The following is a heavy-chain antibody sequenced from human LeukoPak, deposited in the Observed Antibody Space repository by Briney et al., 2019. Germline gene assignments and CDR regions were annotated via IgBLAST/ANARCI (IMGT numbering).Heavy chain of an antibody. CDR1: GASISSYY. V-gene: IGHV4-59*08. Sequence: SETLSLTCIVSGASISSYYWTWLRQPPGKGLEWIGFSHHSGGAYYNPSLKSRVTISLDTSKNQFSLKLSSVTAADTAVYYCARQDTAMSYAYDIWGQGTMVIVSS. D-gene: IGHD5-18*01. CDR3: ARQDTAMSYAYDI. CDR2: SHHSGGA. J-gene: IGHJ3*02.